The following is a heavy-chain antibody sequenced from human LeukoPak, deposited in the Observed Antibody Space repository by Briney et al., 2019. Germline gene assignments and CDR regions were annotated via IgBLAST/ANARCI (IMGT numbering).Heavy chain of an antibody. CDR3: ARGSGWLQVDWFDP. D-gene: IGHD3-10*01. CDR1: GGSISSYY. CDR2: IYYSGST. J-gene: IGHJ5*02. Sequence: SETLSLTCTVSGGSISSYYWSWIRQPPGKGLEWIGYIYYSGSTNYNPSLKSRVTISVDTSKNQFSLKLSSVTAADTAVYYCARGSGWLQVDWFDPWAREPWSPSPQ. V-gene: IGHV4-59*01.